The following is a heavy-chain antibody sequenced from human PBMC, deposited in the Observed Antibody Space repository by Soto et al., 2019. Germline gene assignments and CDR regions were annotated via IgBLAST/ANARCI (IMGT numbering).Heavy chain of an antibody. CDR1: GYTFTSYD. J-gene: IGHJ4*02. CDR2: MNPNSGNT. V-gene: IGHV1-8*01. CDR3: GRGPQTDYGYDFDY. D-gene: IGHD4-17*01. Sequence: ASVKVSCKASGYTFTSYDINWVRQATGQGLEWMGWMNPNSGNTGYAQKFQGRVTMTRNTSISTAYMELSSLRSEDTAVYYCGRGPQTDYGYDFDYWGQGTLVTVSS.